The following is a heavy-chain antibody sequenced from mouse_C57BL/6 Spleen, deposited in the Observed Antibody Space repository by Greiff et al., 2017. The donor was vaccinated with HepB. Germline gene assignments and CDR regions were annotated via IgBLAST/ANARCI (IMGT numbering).Heavy chain of an antibody. D-gene: IGHD2-10*02. Sequence: EVKLVESGGGLVKPGGSLKLSCAASGFTFSDYGMHWVRQAPEKGLEWVAYISSGSSTIYYADTVKGRFTISRDNAKNTLFLQMTSLRSEDTAMYYCARGYGNPYYYAMDYWGQGTSVTVSS. CDR2: ISSGSSTI. CDR1: GFTFSDYG. V-gene: IGHV5-17*01. CDR3: ARGYGNPYYYAMDY. J-gene: IGHJ4*01.